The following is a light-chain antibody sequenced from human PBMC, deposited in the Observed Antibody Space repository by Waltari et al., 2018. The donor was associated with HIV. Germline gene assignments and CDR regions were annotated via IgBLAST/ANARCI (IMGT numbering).Light chain of an antibody. J-gene: IGKJ1*01. V-gene: IGKV3-15*01. CDR2: GAS. Sequence: IVMTQSPATLSASPGTRATLSCRASHGVSNNLAWFQQKPGQAPRLLIYGASTRATGVPGRFSGSGSGKDFTLTISSLQSEDFALYYCQQNYDWPWTFGQGTQVEIK. CDR1: HGVSNN. CDR3: QQNYDWPWT.